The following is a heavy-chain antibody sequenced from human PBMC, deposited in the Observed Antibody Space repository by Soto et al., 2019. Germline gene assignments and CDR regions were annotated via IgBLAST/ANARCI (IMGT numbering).Heavy chain of an antibody. CDR2: IYWDDDK. CDR1: GFSLTTSGVG. V-gene: IGHV2-5*02. D-gene: IGHD3-3*01. Sequence: QITLNESGPTVVRPTETLTLTCRFSGFSLTTSGVGVGWIRQSPGKAPEWLGLIYWDDDKRYSAALKCRLTITKDTSKNQVVLTVSDLDPTDTATYYCAHRVLRTVFGLVTTTAIYFDFWGQGTPVAVSS. CDR3: AHRVLRTVFGLVTTTAIYFDF. J-gene: IGHJ4*02.